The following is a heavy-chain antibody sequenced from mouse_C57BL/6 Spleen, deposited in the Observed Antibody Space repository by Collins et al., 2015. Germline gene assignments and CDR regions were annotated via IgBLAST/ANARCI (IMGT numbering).Heavy chain of an antibody. CDR2: IDPEDDET. D-gene: IGHD4-1*01. J-gene: IGHJ3*01. CDR1: GFNIKDYY. CDR3: VRWDHED. Sequence: EVQLQQSGAELVXPGASVKLSCTASGFNIKDYYMHWVKQRTEQGLEWIGRIDPEDDETKYAPKFQGKATITADTSSNTAYLQLSSLTSEDTAVYYCVRWDHEDWGQGTLVTVSA. V-gene: IGHV14-2*01.